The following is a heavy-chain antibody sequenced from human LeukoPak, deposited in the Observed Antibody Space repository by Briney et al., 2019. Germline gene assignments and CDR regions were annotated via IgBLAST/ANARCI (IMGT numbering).Heavy chain of an antibody. J-gene: IGHJ4*02. CDR3: ATSLSRVDFWSGLSDY. D-gene: IGHD3-3*01. Sequence: SVKVSCKASGGTFSIYAISWVRQAPGQGLEWMGGIIPIFGIANYAQKFQGRVTITADKSTSTAYMELSSLRSEDTAVYYCATSLSRVDFWSGLSDYWGQGTLVTVSS. CDR1: GGTFSIYA. V-gene: IGHV1-69*17. CDR2: IIPIFGIA.